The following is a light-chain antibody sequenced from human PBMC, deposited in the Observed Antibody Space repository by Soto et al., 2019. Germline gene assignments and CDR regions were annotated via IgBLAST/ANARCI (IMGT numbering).Light chain of an antibody. Sequence: EIVMTQSPATLSVSPGERATLSCRAIQSVNSNLAWYQQKPGQAPRLLIYGASTRATGIPARFSGSGSGTEFTLTISSLQPDDFATYYCQHYNSYSEAFGQGTKVDIK. CDR3: QHYNSYSEA. J-gene: IGKJ1*01. CDR1: QSVNSN. V-gene: IGKV3-15*01. CDR2: GAS.